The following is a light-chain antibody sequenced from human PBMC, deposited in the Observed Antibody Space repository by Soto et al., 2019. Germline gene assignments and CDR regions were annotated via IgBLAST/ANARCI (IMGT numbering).Light chain of an antibody. CDR2: DNN. J-gene: IGLJ1*01. CDR3: QSYDSSLSGDV. CDR1: SSSIGAGSV. Sequence: QSVLTQPPSVSGAPGQRVTISCTGSSSSIGAGSVVHWYQQLPGAAPKLLMSDNNNRPSGVPDRFSGSKSGTSASLAITGLQSEDEADYYCQSYDSSLSGDVFGTGTKLTVL. V-gene: IGLV1-40*01.